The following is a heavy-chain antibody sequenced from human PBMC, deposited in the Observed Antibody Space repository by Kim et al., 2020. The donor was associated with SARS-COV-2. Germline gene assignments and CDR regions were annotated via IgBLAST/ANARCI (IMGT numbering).Heavy chain of an antibody. CDR1: GFTFSSYS. D-gene: IGHD3-10*01. J-gene: IGHJ6*02. CDR2: ISSSSSTI. Sequence: GGSLRLSCAASGFTFSSYSMNWVRQAPGKGLEWVSYISSSSSTIYYADSVKGRFTISRDNAKNSLYLQMNSLRDEDTAVYYCARDYYGSGAIRGYYYYGMDVWGQGTTVTVSS. V-gene: IGHV3-48*02. CDR3: ARDYYGSGAIRGYYYYGMDV.